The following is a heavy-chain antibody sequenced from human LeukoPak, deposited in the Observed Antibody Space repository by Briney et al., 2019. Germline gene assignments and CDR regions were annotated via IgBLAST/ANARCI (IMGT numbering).Heavy chain of an antibody. Sequence: GGSLRLSCAASGFTFSSYWMSWVRQAPGKGLEWVANIKQDGSEKYYVDSVKGRFTISRDNAKNSLYLQMNSLRAEDTAVYYCARHLWFGDWGVVNWFDPWGQGTLVTVSS. V-gene: IGHV3-7*01. CDR1: GFTFSSYW. D-gene: IGHD3-10*01. CDR2: IKQDGSEK. CDR3: ARHLWFGDWGVVNWFDP. J-gene: IGHJ5*02.